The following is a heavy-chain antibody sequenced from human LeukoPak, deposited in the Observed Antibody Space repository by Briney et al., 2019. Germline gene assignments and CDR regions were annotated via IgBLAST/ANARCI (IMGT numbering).Heavy chain of an antibody. V-gene: IGHV1-8*01. CDR1: GYTFTSYD. D-gene: IGHD5-12*01. CDR2: MNPNSGNT. J-gene: IGHJ3*02. Sequence: SSVNVSCKASGYTFTSYDINWVRQATGQGLEWIGWMNPNSGNTGYAQKFQGRVTMTRNTSISTAYMELSSLRSEGTAVYYCARGYSGYGGSDPDAFDIWGQGTMVTVSS. CDR3: ARGYSGYGGSDPDAFDI.